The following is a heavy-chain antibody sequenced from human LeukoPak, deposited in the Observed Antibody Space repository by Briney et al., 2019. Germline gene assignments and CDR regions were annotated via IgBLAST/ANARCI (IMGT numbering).Heavy chain of an antibody. D-gene: IGHD3-10*01. Sequence: GRSLRLSCAASGFTFSSYGMHWVRQAPDKGLEWVAVISYDGSNKYYADSVKGRFTISRDNSKNTLYLQMNSLRAEDTAVYYCAKDATMVRGARYYYYGMDVWGKGTTVTVSS. V-gene: IGHV3-30*18. CDR3: AKDATMVRGARYYYYGMDV. J-gene: IGHJ6*04. CDR2: ISYDGSNK. CDR1: GFTFSSYG.